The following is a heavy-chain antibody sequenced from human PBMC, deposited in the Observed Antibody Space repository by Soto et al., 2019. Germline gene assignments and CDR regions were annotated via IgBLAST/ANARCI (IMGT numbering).Heavy chain of an antibody. Sequence: GGSLRLSCSASGFPFINHAMHWVRQAPGKGLEYVSAINYNGGTTYYVDSVKGRFTISRDNSKNTLYLQMSSLKVEDTAMYHCVTWGGIEARNLDHWGQGTLVTVSS. CDR3: VTWGGIEARNLDH. V-gene: IGHV3-64D*06. J-gene: IGHJ4*02. D-gene: IGHD6-6*01. CDR1: GFPFINHA. CDR2: INYNGGTT.